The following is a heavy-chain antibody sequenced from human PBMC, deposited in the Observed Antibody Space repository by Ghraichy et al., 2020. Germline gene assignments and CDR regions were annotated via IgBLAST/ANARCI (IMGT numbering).Heavy chain of an antibody. J-gene: IGHJ6*02. CDR1: GGSISSGGYY. V-gene: IGHV4-31*03. D-gene: IGHD2-15*01. CDR3: ARGEGCSGGSCSLYYYYYYGMDV. Sequence: SETLSLTCTVSGGSISSGGYYWSWIRQHPGKGLEWIGYIYYSGSTYYNPSLKSRVTISVDTSKNQFSLKLSSVTAADTAVYYCARGEGCSGGSCSLYYYYYYGMDVWGQGTTVTVSS. CDR2: IYYSGST.